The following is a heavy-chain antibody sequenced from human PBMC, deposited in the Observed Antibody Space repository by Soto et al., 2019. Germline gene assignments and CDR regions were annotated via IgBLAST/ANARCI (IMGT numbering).Heavy chain of an antibody. Sequence: ASVKVSCKASGYTFTSYAMHWVRQAPGQRLEWMGWINAGNGNTKYSQKFQGRVTITRDTSASTAYMELSSLRSEDTAVYYCASHYSSGWYYYYYMDVWGKGTTVTVSS. CDR1: GYTFTSYA. D-gene: IGHD6-19*01. CDR3: ASHYSSGWYYYYYMDV. CDR2: INAGNGNT. V-gene: IGHV1-3*01. J-gene: IGHJ6*03.